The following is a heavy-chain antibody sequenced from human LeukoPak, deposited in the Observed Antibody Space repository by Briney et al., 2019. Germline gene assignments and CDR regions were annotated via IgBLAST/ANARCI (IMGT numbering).Heavy chain of an antibody. CDR1: GDSVSSKSAV. CDR3: TRARDAFTRKSALDI. D-gene: IGHD3-16*01. Sequence: SQTLSLTCAISGDSVSSKSAVWNWIRQSPSRGLEWLGRTYYRSKWYNDYAASVKSRITINPDTSKNQFSLQLNSVTPEDTAVYYCTRARDAFTRKSALDIWGQGTMVTVSS. CDR2: TYYRSKWYN. V-gene: IGHV6-1*01. J-gene: IGHJ3*02.